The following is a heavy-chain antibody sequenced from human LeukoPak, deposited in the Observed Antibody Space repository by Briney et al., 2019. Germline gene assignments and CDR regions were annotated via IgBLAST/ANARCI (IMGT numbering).Heavy chain of an antibody. CDR1: GGSISSSSYY. V-gene: IGHV4-39*01. D-gene: IGHD3-10*01. CDR2: IYYSGST. J-gene: IGHJ5*02. CDR3: ARLGYYGSGNLNWFDP. Sequence: SETLSLTCTVSGGSISSSSYYWGWIRQPPGKGLEWIGSIYYSGSTYYNPSLKSQVTISVDTSKNQFSLKLSSVTAADTAVYYCARLGYYGSGNLNWFDPWGQGTLVTVSS.